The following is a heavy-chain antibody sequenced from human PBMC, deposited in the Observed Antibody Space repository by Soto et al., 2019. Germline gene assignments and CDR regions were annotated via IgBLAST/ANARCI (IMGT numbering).Heavy chain of an antibody. Sequence: SETLSLTCTVSGGSISSGGYYWSWIRQHPGKGLEWIGYIYYSGSTYYNPSLKSRVTISVDTSKNQFSLKLSSVTAADTAVYYCARVNSSGYNYYFDYWGQGTLVTVSS. D-gene: IGHD3-22*01. CDR2: IYYSGST. CDR1: GGSISSGGYY. J-gene: IGHJ4*02. CDR3: ARVNSSGYNYYFDY. V-gene: IGHV4-31*03.